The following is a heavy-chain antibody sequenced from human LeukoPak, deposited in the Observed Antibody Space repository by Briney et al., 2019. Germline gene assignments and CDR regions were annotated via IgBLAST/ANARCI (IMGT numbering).Heavy chain of an antibody. CDR2: ISYDGNNK. V-gene: IGHV3-30-3*01. CDR3: ARDKFIAAAATFGDY. J-gene: IGHJ4*02. CDR1: GFTFSNYA. D-gene: IGHD6-13*01. Sequence: GGSLRLSCAASGFTFSNYAMHWVRQAPGKGLGWVAVISYDGNNKYYADSVKGRFTISRDNSKNTLYLQMNSLRADDTAVYYCARDKFIAAAATFGDYWGQGTLVTVSS.